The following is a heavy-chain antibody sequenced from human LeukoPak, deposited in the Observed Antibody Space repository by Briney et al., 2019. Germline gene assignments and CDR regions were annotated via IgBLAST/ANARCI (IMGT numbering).Heavy chain of an antibody. Sequence: GGSLRLSCAASGFGFNNYAMHWVRQAPGKGLEWVSVISYHGSHKNYTDSVKGRFTISRDNFKNMVYLQMNSLRAEDTGIYYCAKSRGGSFPGGFDPWGHGTLVTISS. J-gene: IGHJ5*02. V-gene: IGHV3-30*04. CDR1: GFGFNNYA. CDR3: AKSRGGSFPGGFDP. D-gene: IGHD3-10*01. CDR2: ISYHGSHK.